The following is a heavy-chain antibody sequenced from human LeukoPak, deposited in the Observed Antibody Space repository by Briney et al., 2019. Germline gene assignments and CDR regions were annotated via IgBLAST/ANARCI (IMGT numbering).Heavy chain of an antibody. CDR3: ATPASGFRGYGDVFDY. V-gene: IGHV1-24*01. CDR2: FDPEDGET. Sequence: ASVKVSCKVSGYTLTELSMHWVRQAPGKGLEWMGGFDPEDGETIYAQKFQGRVTMTEDTSTDTAYMELSSLRSEDTAVYYCATPASGFRGYGDVFDYWGQGTLVTVSS. CDR1: GYTLTELS. D-gene: IGHD4-17*01. J-gene: IGHJ4*02.